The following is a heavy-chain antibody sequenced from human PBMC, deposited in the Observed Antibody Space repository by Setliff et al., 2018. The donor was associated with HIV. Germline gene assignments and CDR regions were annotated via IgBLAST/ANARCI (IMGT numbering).Heavy chain of an antibody. CDR3: ATDCAVVGGTGSLDS. CDR2: INWNSST. D-gene: IGHD1-26*01. Sequence: LRLSCAASGFTFSSYSMNWVRQAPGKGLEWVSGINWNSSTNYADSVKGRFTISRDNAKNSLYLQMNSQRVEDTAVYYCATDCAVVGGTGSLDSWGQGTLVTVSS. V-gene: IGHV3-21*04. J-gene: IGHJ4*02. CDR1: GFTFSSYS.